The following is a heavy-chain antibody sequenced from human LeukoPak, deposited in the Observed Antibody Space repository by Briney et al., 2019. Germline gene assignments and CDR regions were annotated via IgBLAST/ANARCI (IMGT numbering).Heavy chain of an antibody. Sequence: RSLRLSCAASGFTFTSYGMHWVRQAPGEGLEWVAVIWYDGTNEKYADSVKGRFTISRDNSKNTLYLQMNSLRAEDTAVYYCARDFYGGKGDYYDYWGQGTLVTVSS. CDR2: IWYDGTNE. J-gene: IGHJ4*02. CDR1: GFTFTSYG. CDR3: ARDFYGGKGDYYDY. V-gene: IGHV3-33*01. D-gene: IGHD4-23*01.